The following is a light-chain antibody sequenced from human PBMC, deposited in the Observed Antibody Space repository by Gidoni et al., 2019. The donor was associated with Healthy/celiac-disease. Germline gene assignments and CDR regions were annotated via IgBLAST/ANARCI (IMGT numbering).Light chain of an antibody. CDR1: SSDVGGYNY. V-gene: IGLV2-14*03. Sequence: QSALTQPASLSGSPGQSITISCTGTSSDVGGYNYVSWYQQHPGKAPKLMIYDVSNRPSGVSNRVSGSKSGNTASLTISGLQAEDEADYYCSSYTSSSVVFGGGTKLTVL. CDR2: DVS. CDR3: SSYTSSSVV. J-gene: IGLJ2*01.